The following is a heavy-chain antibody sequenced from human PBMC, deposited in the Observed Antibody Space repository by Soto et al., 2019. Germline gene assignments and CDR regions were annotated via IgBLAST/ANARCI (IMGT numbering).Heavy chain of an antibody. CDR3: ARDPAAPYYYYGMDV. Sequence: LSLTCTVSGGSISSGDYYWSWIRQPPGKGLEWIGYIYYSGSTYYNPSLKSRVTISVDTSKNQFSLKLSSVTAADTAVYYCARDPAAPYYYYGMDVWGQGTTVTVSS. D-gene: IGHD6-13*01. CDR2: IYYSGST. V-gene: IGHV4-30-4*01. J-gene: IGHJ6*02. CDR1: GGSISSGDYY.